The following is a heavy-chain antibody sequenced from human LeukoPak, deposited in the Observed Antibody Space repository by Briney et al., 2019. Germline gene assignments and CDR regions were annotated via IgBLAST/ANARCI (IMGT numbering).Heavy chain of an antibody. CDR1: GGSISSYY. CDR3: ARDYTHSSGYPSKEEY. V-gene: IGHV4-59*08. J-gene: IGHJ4*02. Sequence: SETLSLTCTVSGGSISSYYWSWIRQPAGKGLEWIGYIYYSGSTNYNPSLKSRVTISVDTSKNQFSLKLSSVTAADTAVYYCARDYTHSSGYPSKEEYWGQGTLVTVSS. CDR2: IYYSGST. D-gene: IGHD3-22*01.